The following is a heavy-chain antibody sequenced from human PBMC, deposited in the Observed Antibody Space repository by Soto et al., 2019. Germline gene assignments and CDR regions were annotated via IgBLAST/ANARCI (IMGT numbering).Heavy chain of an antibody. Sequence: SETLSLTCTVSGGSISSSSYYWCWIRQPPGKGLEWIGSIYYSGSTYYNPSLKSRVTISVDTSKNQFSLKLSSVTAADTAVYYCARLRGIQLWYEWGLDYWGQGTLVTVSS. D-gene: IGHD5-18*01. CDR2: IYYSGST. CDR3: ARLRGIQLWYEWGLDY. V-gene: IGHV4-39*01. CDR1: GGSISSSSYY. J-gene: IGHJ4*02.